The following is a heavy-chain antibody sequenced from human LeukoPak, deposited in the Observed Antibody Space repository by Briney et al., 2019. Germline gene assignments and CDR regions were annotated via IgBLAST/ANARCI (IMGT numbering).Heavy chain of an antibody. J-gene: IGHJ4*02. V-gene: IGHV4-39*07. CDR1: GGSISGSSYY. D-gene: IGHD6-6*01. CDR2: IHFSGST. CDR3: ARAWDGSSVDY. Sequence: SETLSLTCTVSGGSISGSSYYWAWLRQPPGKGLEWIGNIHFSGSTYYNPSLKSRLTISVDTSKNQFSLKLSSVTAADTAVYYCARAWDGSSVDYWGQGTLVTVSS.